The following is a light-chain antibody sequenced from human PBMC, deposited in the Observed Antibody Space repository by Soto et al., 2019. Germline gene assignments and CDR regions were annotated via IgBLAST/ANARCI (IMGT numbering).Light chain of an antibody. V-gene: IGKV3-15*01. Sequence: EIVLTQSPATLSVSPGDRVTLSCRASQSISSDLAWFQQKPGQAPRFLIHDASTRATGIPARFSGSGSETDFILTISSLQSEDFAIYYCQQYNNWPLTFGGGTKVEIK. CDR3: QQYNNWPLT. CDR2: DAS. CDR1: QSISSD. J-gene: IGKJ4*01.